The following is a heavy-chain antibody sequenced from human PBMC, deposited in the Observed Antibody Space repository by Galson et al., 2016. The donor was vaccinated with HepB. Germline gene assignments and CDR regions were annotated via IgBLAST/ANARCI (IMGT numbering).Heavy chain of an antibody. J-gene: IGHJ5*02. CDR1: GGSISSGDYH. CDR2: IQNSGNT. V-gene: IGHV4-31*03. D-gene: IGHD2/OR15-2a*01. Sequence: TLSLTCTVSGGSISSGDYHWSWLRQHPGKGLEWIGCIQNSGNTYYNPSVQSRLIISVDTSKNQFPLKLSSVTAADTAVYYCARGLNIIGPWGQGTLVTVSS. CDR3: ARGLNIIGP.